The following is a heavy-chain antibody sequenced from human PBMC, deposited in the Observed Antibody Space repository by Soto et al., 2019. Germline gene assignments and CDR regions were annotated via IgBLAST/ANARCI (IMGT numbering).Heavy chain of an antibody. CDR2: IYHSGAT. V-gene: IGHV4-4*02. Sequence: QVQLQESGPGLVKPSGTLSRTCAVSGDSITNSNWWSWVRQAPGKGLEWIGEIYHSGATTYNPSLKSRVTISVDPSNNHFSLKLTSVTAADTAVYFCARDLGTGTDYWGQGTLVTVAS. D-gene: IGHD1-1*01. J-gene: IGHJ4*02. CDR3: ARDLGTGTDY. CDR1: GDSITNSNW.